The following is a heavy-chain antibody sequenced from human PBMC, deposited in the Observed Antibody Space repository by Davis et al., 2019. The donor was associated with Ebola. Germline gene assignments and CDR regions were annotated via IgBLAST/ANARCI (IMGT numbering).Heavy chain of an antibody. CDR2: ISGSGGST. V-gene: IGHV3-23*01. J-gene: IGHJ6*04. CDR3: ARVRGVVTAYGYYYGMDV. CDR1: VITFSSYA. Sequence: GGSLRLSCTDSVITFSSYAMTWVRQAPGKGLEWVSAISGSGGSTYYADSVKGRFTISRDNAKNSLYLQMNSLRAEDTAVYYCARVRGVVTAYGYYYGMDVWGKGTTVTVSS. D-gene: IGHD4-23*01.